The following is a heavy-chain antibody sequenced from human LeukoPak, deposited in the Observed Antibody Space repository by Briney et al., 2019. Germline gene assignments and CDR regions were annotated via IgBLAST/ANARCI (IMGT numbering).Heavy chain of an antibody. Sequence: PSQTLSLTCTVFGGSISSGDYYWSWIRQPPGKGLEWIGYIYYSGSTYYNPSLKSRVTISVDTSKNQFSLKLSSVTAADTAVYYCARGGRNGDYVNWFDPWGQGTLVTVSS. CDR2: IYYSGST. CDR1: GGSISSGDYY. V-gene: IGHV4-30-4*01. J-gene: IGHJ5*02. D-gene: IGHD4-17*01. CDR3: ARGGRNGDYVNWFDP.